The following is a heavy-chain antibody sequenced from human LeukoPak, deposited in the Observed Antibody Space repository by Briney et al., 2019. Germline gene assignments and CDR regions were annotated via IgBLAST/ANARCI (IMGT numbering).Heavy chain of an antibody. V-gene: IGHV1-69*13. J-gene: IGHJ3*02. CDR3: ARARHYYGSGRRAFDI. CDR2: IIPIFGTA. D-gene: IGHD3-10*01. CDR1: GGTFSSYA. Sequence: SVKVSCKASGGTFSSYAISWVRQAPGLGLEWMGGIIPIFGTANYAQKFQGRVTITADESTSTAYMELSSLRSEDTAVYYCARARHYYGSGRRAFDIWGQGTMVTVSS.